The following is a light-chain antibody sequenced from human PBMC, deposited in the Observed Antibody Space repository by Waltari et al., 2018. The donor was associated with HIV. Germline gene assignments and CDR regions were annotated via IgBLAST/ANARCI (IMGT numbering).Light chain of an antibody. CDR1: NSNIGAGFD. CDR2: DNN. V-gene: IGLV1-40*01. J-gene: IGLJ2*01. CDR3: QSYDSRLSGSVV. Sequence: QSALTQPPSVSGAPGQRVTISCSGSNSNIGAGFDVHWYQQVPGTAPRLLIYDNNNRPPGVPDLFSGSKSGTSASLAINGLQSEDEADYYGQSYDSRLSGSVVFGGGTKVTVL.